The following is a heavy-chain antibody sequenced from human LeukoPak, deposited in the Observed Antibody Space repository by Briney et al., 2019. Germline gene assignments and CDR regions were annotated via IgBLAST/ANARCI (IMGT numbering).Heavy chain of an antibody. CDR3: VKDRGQSIETAGHFGS. Sequence: GGPLRLSCSASGFTFIYYAMHWVRQAPGKGLEYVSGISSNGGNTYYADSVKGRFTMSRANTNNTLYLQMSSLRAEDTALYYCVKDRGQSIETAGHFGSWGQGTLVTVSS. J-gene: IGHJ4*02. V-gene: IGHV3-64D*06. D-gene: IGHD5-24*01. CDR1: GFTFIYYA. CDR2: ISSNGGNT.